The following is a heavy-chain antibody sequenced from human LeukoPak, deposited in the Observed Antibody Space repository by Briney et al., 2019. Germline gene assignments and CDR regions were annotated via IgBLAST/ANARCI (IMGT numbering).Heavy chain of an antibody. Sequence: PSETLSLTCSVSGASVSSGSYYWSWIRQPPGKGLEWIGYMYYSGRTNYSPSLKSRVTISVDTSKNQFSLELTSVTDADTAVYYCARGHTTFYAWGRGTTVTVSS. J-gene: IGHJ5*02. V-gene: IGHV4-61*01. D-gene: IGHD1-1*01. CDR1: GASVSSGSYY. CDR2: MYYSGRT. CDR3: ARGHTTFYA.